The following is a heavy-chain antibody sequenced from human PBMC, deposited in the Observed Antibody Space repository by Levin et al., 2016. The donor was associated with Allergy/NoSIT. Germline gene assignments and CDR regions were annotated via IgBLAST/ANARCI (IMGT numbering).Heavy chain of an antibody. V-gene: IGHV4-59*01. CDR2: IHYSGST. Sequence: WIRQPPGKGLECIGYIHYSGSTNYNPSLKSRVTISVDTSKNQFSLNLTSVIAADTAIYYCARGRWMAATTAHFDYWGQGTLVTVSS. J-gene: IGHJ4*02. D-gene: IGHD5-24*01. CDR3: ARGRWMAATTAHFDY.